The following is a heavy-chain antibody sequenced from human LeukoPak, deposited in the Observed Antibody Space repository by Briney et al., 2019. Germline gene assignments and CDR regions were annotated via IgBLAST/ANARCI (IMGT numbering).Heavy chain of an antibody. CDR2: ISYDGNNE. CDR1: GFTFGAYA. J-gene: IGHJ4*02. V-gene: IGHV3-30*04. CDR3: AKERPDDYYGSGNYPNYFDY. D-gene: IGHD3-10*01. Sequence: GRSLRLSCAASGFTFGAYAMHWVRQSPGKGLEWVALISYDGNNEWYADSVKGRFTVSRDNSKNTLYLQMNSLRVEDTAVYYCAKERPDDYYGSGNYPNYFDYWGQGTLVTVSS.